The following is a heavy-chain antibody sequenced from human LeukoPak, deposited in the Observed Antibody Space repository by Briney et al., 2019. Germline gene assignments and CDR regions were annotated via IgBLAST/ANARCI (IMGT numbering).Heavy chain of an antibody. D-gene: IGHD5-18*01. Sequence: SETLSLTCAVYGGSFSGYYWSWIRQPPGKGLEWIGEINHSGSTNYNPSLKSRVTISVDTSKNQFSLKLSSVTAADTAVYYCARTKRGYSYGSGQFDYWGQGTLVTVSS. CDR2: INHSGST. J-gene: IGHJ4*02. CDR3: ARTKRGYSYGSGQFDY. V-gene: IGHV4-34*01. CDR1: GGSFSGYY.